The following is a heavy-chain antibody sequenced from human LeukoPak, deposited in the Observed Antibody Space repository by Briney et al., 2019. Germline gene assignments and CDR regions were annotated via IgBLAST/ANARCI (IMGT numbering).Heavy chain of an antibody. Sequence: ASVKVSCKASGYIFSGYYMHWLRQAPGQGLEWMGWINPNSGGADYAQKFQGRVTMTRDTSISTAYMALSRLRSDDTAVYYCARELQSTGFDYWGQGTLVTVSS. D-gene: IGHD5-24*01. CDR3: ARELQSTGFDY. CDR1: GYIFSGYY. V-gene: IGHV1-2*02. J-gene: IGHJ4*02. CDR2: INPNSGGA.